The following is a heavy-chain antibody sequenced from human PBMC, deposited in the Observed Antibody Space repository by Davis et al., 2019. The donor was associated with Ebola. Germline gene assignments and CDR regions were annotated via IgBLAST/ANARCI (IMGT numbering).Heavy chain of an antibody. V-gene: IGHV3-52*01. Sequence: GESLKISCAASGFTFSSSWMHWVCQAPEKGLEWVADIKCDGSEKYYVDSVKGRLTISRDNAKNSLYLQVNSLRAEDMTVYYCVGHRSITMIVVARGQGTLVTVSS. J-gene: IGHJ4*02. CDR3: VGHRSITMIVVA. D-gene: IGHD3-22*01. CDR2: IKCDGSEK. CDR1: GFTFSSSW.